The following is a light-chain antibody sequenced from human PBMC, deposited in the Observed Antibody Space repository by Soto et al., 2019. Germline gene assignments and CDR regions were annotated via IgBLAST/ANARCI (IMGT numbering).Light chain of an antibody. Sequence: AIRMTQSPPSLSASLGDRVTLPSREIQGIGNDLGWYQQKPGKAPKLLIYAASSLQSGVPSRFSGSGSGTDFTLTISSLQPEDFATYYCLQDYNYPWTFGQGTKVEIK. V-gene: IGKV1-6*01. CDR2: AAS. CDR1: QGIGND. CDR3: LQDYNYPWT. J-gene: IGKJ1*01.